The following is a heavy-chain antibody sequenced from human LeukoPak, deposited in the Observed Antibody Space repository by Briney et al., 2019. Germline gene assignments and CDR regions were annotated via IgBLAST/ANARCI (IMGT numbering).Heavy chain of an antibody. J-gene: IGHJ6*02. V-gene: IGHV3-74*01. CDR3: AREVSTTLLLKRISHYGMDV. CDR1: GFTFNSYW. CDR2: IDSDGSST. D-gene: IGHD4-11*01. Sequence: QAGGSLRLSCAASGFTFNSYWMQWVRQAPGKGLVWVSRIDSDGSSTNYADSVKGRFTISRDNAKNTLFLQMNSLRAEDTAVYYCAREVSTTLLLKRISHYGMDVWGQGTTVTVPS.